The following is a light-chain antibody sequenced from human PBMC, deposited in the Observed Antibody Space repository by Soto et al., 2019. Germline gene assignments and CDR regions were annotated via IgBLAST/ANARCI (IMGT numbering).Light chain of an antibody. Sequence: DIQLTQSPSSLSASVGDRVTNICRASQSISSYLNWYQQKPGKAPKLLIYAASSLQSGVPSRFSGSGSGTDFTLTISSLQPEDFATYYCQQSYSTPFGQGTKVDIK. J-gene: IGKJ1*01. CDR3: QQSYSTP. V-gene: IGKV1-39*01. CDR2: AAS. CDR1: QSISSY.